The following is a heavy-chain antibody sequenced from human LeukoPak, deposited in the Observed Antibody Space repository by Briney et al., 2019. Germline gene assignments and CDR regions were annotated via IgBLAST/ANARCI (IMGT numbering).Heavy chain of an antibody. D-gene: IGHD5-12*01. V-gene: IGHV3-9*01. CDR1: GFTFDDYA. CDR2: ISWNSGSI. CDR3: AKGGATICDN. J-gene: IGHJ4*02. Sequence: SGGSLRLSCAASGFTFDDYAMHWVRQAPGKGLEWVSGISWNSGSIGYADSVKGRFTISRDNAKNTLHLQMSSLRAEDTALYYCAKGGATICDNWGQGTLVTVSS.